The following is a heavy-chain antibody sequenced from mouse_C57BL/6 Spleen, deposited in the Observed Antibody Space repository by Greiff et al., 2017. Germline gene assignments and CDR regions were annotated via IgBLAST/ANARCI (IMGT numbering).Heavy chain of an antibody. Sequence: EVQLQQSGPELVKPGASVKISCKASGYTFTDYYMNWVKQSHGKSLEWIGDINPNNGGTSYNQKFKGKATLTVDNSSSTAYMELRSLTSEDSAVYYCASYGNYEGYFDYWGQGTTLTVAS. CDR2: INPNNGGT. CDR3: ASYGNYEGYFDY. D-gene: IGHD2-1*01. CDR1: GYTFTDYY. V-gene: IGHV1-26*01. J-gene: IGHJ2*01.